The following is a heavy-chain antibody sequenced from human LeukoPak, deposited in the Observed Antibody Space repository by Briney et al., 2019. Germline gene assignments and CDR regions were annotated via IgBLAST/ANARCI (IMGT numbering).Heavy chain of an antibody. Sequence: GGSLRLSCAASGFTFSNYAMHCVRQAPGKGLEWVAVISYDGTNKYYADSVKGRFTISRDNSKNTVFLQMNSLRPEDTAMYYCARDRNLYSSTWYLGGDYWGQGTLVTVSS. J-gene: IGHJ4*02. CDR1: GFTFSNYA. D-gene: IGHD6-13*01. CDR3: ARDRNLYSSTWYLGGDY. V-gene: IGHV3-30-3*01. CDR2: ISYDGTNK.